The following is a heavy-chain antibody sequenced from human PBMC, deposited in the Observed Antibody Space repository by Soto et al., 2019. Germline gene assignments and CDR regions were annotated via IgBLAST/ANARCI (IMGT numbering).Heavy chain of an antibody. CDR3: AAVVVRRDYDFWSRPTS. CDR2: ISAYNGNT. D-gene: IGHD3-3*01. V-gene: IGHV1-18*01. Sequence: ASVKVSCKASGYTFTSYGIRWVRHAPGQEIEWMGWISAYNGNTNYAQKLQGRVTMTTDTSTSTAYMELRSLRSDDTAVYYCAAVVVRRDYDFWSRPTSWGQGTLVTVSS. J-gene: IGHJ5*02. CDR1: GYTFTSYG.